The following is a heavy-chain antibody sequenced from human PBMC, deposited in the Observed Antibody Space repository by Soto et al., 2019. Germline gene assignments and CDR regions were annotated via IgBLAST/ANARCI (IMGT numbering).Heavy chain of an antibody. J-gene: IGHJ3*02. V-gene: IGHV3-33*01. CDR1: GFPFSSYG. CDR3: ARVKYCSSSTCYDGFDI. Sequence: QVQLVESGGGVVQPGTSLRLSCAASGFPFSSYGMHWVRQAPGKGLEWVAVIWFDGSETNYADSVKGRFTISRDSSKNTLYLQMNSLRAEDTALYYCARVKYCSSSTCYDGFDIWGKGTMVTVSS. CDR2: IWFDGSET. D-gene: IGHD2-2*01.